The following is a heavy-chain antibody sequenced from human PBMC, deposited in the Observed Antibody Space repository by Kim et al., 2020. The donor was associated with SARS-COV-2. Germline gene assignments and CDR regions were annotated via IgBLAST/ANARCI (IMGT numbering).Heavy chain of an antibody. D-gene: IGHD3-10*01. Sequence: SETLSLTCAVYGGSFSGYYWSWIRQPPGKGLEWIGEINHSGSTNYNPSLKSRVTISVDTSKNQFSLKQSSVTAADTAVYYCARSITMVRGAFARFDPWGQGTLVTVSS. J-gene: IGHJ5*02. CDR2: INHSGST. V-gene: IGHV4-34*01. CDR3: ARSITMVRGAFARFDP. CDR1: GGSFSGYY.